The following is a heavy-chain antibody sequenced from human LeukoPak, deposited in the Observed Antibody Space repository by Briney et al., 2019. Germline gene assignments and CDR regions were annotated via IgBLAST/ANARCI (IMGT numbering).Heavy chain of an antibody. CDR2: IISKTDGGST. D-gene: IGHD6-13*01. V-gene: IGHV3-15*01. CDR1: VFTLYNAW. J-gene: IGHJ3*02. CDR3: ATGQYISSWHRVAFDI. Sequence: GGPLSLSCAASVFTLYNAWMIWVRGAPGRGREWVGCIISKTDGGSTDYAARVKGRFTISRNDSKNTLYLQMNSLKTEDTAVYYCATGQYISSWHRVAFDIWGQGTMVTVSS.